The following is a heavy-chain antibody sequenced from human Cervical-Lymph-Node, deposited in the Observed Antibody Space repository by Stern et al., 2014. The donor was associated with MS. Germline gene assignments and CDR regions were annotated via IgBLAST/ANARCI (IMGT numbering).Heavy chain of an antibody. V-gene: IGHV4-59*01. Sequence: QVQLQESGPGLVKPSETLSLTCTVSGGSISSYYWSWIRQPPGKGLEWIGYIYYSGSTNYNPSLKSRVTISVDTSKNQFSLKLSSVTAADTAVYYCARVVAVAGTLYWFDPWGQGTLVTVSS. CDR3: ARVVAVAGTLYWFDP. D-gene: IGHD6-19*01. J-gene: IGHJ5*02. CDR2: IYYSGST. CDR1: GGSISSYY.